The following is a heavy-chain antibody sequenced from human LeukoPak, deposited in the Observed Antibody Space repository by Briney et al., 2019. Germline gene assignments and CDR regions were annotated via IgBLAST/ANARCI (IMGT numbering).Heavy chain of an antibody. CDR3: ARHPSSYSSFDY. V-gene: IGHV4-39*01. Sequence: SETLSLTCTVSGGSISSSSGYWGWIRQPPGKGLEWIGSIYYSGSTYYNPSLKSRVTISVDTSTNQSFLKLSSVTAADTAVYFCARHPSSYSSFDYWGQGTLVTVSS. CDR1: GGSISSSSGY. D-gene: IGHD2-21*01. J-gene: IGHJ4*02. CDR2: IYYSGST.